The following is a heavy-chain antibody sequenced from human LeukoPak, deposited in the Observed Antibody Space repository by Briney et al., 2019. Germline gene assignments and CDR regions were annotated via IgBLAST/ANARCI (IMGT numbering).Heavy chain of an antibody. CDR2: INPSGGST. D-gene: IGHD4-23*01. CDR1: GYSFTSYY. V-gene: IGHV1-46*01. Sequence: GASVKVSCKAAGYSFTSYYMHWVRQAPGQGLEWMGIINPSGGSTNYAQKFQGRVTMTRDTSTSTDYMELSSLRSEDTAVYYCARDPSSGNSFYFDYWGQGTLVTVSS. CDR3: ARDPSSGNSFYFDY. J-gene: IGHJ4*02.